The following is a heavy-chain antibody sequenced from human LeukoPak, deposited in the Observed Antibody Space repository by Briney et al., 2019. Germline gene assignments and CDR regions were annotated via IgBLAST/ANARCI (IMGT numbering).Heavy chain of an antibody. CDR1: GFTFSDYY. J-gene: IGHJ6*04. CDR2: ISSSSSYT. CDR3: ARHLRGAYYYGSGRADYGMDV. V-gene: IGHV3-11*06. Sequence: KSGGSLRLSCAASGFTFSDYYMSWIRQAPGKGLEWVLYISSSSSYTNYADSVKGRFTISRDNAKNSLYLQMNSLRAEDTAVYYCARHLRGAYYYGSGRADYGMDVWGKGTTVTVSS. D-gene: IGHD3-10*01.